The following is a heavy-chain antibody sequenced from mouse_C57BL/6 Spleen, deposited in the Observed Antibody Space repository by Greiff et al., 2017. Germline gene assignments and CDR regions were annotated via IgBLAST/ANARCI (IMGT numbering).Heavy chain of an antibody. J-gene: IGHJ2*01. CDR1: GYSITSGYY. V-gene: IGHV3-6*01. CDR3: ARDYYGSSGEDY. CDR2: ISYDGSN. D-gene: IGHD1-1*01. Sequence: VQLKESGPGLVKPSQSLSLTCSVTGYSITSGYYWNWIRQFPGNKLEWMGYISYDGSNNYNPSLKNRISITRDTSKNQFFLKLNSVTTEDTATYYCARDYYGSSGEDYWGQGTTLTVSS.